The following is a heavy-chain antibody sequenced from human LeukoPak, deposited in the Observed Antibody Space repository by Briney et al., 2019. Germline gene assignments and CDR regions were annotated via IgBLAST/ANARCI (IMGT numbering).Heavy chain of an antibody. CDR1: GYTFTSYG. V-gene: IGHV1-18*01. Sequence: GASVKVSCKASGYTFTSYGISWVRQAPGQGLEWMGWISAYNGNTNYAQKLQGRVTMTTDTSTSTAYMELRSLRSDDTAVYYRERDWREAGGVVPAAIGYYYYGMDVWGQGTTVTVSS. J-gene: IGHJ6*02. CDR2: ISAYNGNT. D-gene: IGHD2-2*02. CDR3: ERDWREAGGVVPAAIGYYYYGMDV.